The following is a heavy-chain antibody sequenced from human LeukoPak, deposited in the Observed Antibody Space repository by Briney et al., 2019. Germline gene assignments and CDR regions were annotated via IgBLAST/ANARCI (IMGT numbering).Heavy chain of an antibody. CDR3: ATRGCSGSSCYSADY. CDR2: ISYDATFK. D-gene: IGHD2-15*01. V-gene: IGHV3-30*19. J-gene: IGHJ4*02. CDR1: GFTFSSYG. Sequence: QPGRSLRLSCAASGFTFSSYGMHWVRQPPGRGLEWLAMISYDATFKTYVDSVKGRFTISRDNPRNTLYLQMNSLSSEDTAVYYCATRGCSGSSCYSADYWGQGTLVTVSS.